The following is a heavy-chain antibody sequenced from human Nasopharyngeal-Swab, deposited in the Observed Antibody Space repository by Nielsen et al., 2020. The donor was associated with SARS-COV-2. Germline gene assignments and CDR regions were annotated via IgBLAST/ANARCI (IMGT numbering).Heavy chain of an antibody. J-gene: IGHJ6*02. CDR1: GYSFTSYW. V-gene: IGHV5-10-1*01. CDR2: IDPSDSYT. CDR3: ARQKAVAFYYYYGMDV. Sequence: GESLKISCRGSGYSFTSYWISWVRQMPGKGLGWMGRIDPSDSYTNYSPSFQGHVTISADKSISTAYLQWSSLKASDTAMYYCARQKAVAFYYYYGMDVWGQGTTVTVSS. D-gene: IGHD6-19*01.